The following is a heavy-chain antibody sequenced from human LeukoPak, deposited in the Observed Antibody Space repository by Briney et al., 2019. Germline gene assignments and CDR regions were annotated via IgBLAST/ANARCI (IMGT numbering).Heavy chain of an antibody. CDR1: GFTFSSYS. CDR3: ARGSDDSSGYYLGAGARADY. J-gene: IGHJ4*02. D-gene: IGHD3-22*01. CDR2: ISSRSNTI. Sequence: SGGSLSLTCAASGFTFSSYSMNWVRQAPGKGLEWISYISSRSNTIYYAGSVKGRFTISRDNAKKSLYLQMNSLRAEDTAVYYCARGSDDSSGYYLGAGARADYWVQGALVTVSS. V-gene: IGHV3-48*01.